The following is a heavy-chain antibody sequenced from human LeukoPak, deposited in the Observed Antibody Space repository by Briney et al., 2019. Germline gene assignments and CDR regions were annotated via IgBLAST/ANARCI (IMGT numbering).Heavy chain of an antibody. CDR3: ASPDSSGYYYFDY. CDR2: ISYDGSNK. Sequence: GGSLRLSCAASGFTFSSYAMHWVRQAPGKGLEWVAVISYDGSNKYYADSVKGRFTISRDNSKNTLYLQMNSLRAGDTAVYYCASPDSSGYYYFDYWGQGTLVTVSS. J-gene: IGHJ4*02. CDR1: GFTFSSYA. D-gene: IGHD3-22*01. V-gene: IGHV3-30-3*01.